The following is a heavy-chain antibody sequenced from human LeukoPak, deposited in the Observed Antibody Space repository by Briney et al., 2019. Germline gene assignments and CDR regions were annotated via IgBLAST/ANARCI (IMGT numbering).Heavy chain of an antibody. D-gene: IGHD3-3*01. Sequence: GGSLRLSCAASGFTFSSYEMNWVRQAPGKGLEWVSYISTSGSTVNYADSVKGRFTISRDNAKNSLYLQMNSLRVDDTAVYYCARVPERDYGSWSGYYVWDYWGLGTLVTVSP. CDR3: ARVPERDYGSWSGYYVWDY. J-gene: IGHJ4*02. CDR1: GFTFSSYE. CDR2: ISTSGSTV. V-gene: IGHV3-48*03.